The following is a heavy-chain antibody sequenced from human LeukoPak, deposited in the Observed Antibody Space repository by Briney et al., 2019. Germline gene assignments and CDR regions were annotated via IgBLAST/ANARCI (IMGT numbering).Heavy chain of an antibody. Sequence: QSGGSLRLSCAASGFTFSDSAMHWVRQASGKGLEWVGRIRSRANTYATTYAASVKGRFTISRDDSKNTAYLQMNSLKTEDTAVYYCTGRPDYYDSSSLDYWGQGTLVTVSS. D-gene: IGHD3-22*01. V-gene: IGHV3-73*01. J-gene: IGHJ4*02. CDR2: IRSRANTYAT. CDR3: TGRPDYYDSSSLDY. CDR1: GFTFSDSA.